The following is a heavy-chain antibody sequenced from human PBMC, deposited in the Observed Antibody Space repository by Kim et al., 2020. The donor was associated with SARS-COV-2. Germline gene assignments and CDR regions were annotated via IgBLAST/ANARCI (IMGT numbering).Heavy chain of an antibody. D-gene: IGHD6-25*01. CDR3: ASQRHNNFDY. CDR2: TYYRSKWYN. CDR1: GDRVSSNTAA. J-gene: IGHJ4*02. Sequence: SQTLSLTCAISGDRVSSNTAAWHWIRQSPSRGLEWLGRTYYRSKWYNDYAISVKSRLTINPDTSKNQFSLQLKSVTPEDTAVYYCASQRHNNFDYWGQGTLVTVSS. V-gene: IGHV6-1*01.